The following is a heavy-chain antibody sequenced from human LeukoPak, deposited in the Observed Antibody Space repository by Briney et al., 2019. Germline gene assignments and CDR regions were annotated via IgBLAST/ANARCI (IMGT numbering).Heavy chain of an antibody. CDR2: MNPNSGNT. V-gene: IGHV1-8*03. CDR1: GYAFTNYD. CDR3: ARRSDYYDSSAHYY. J-gene: IGHJ4*02. D-gene: IGHD3-22*01. Sequence: GASVKVSCKASGYAFTNYDINWVRQATGQRLEWMGWMNPNSGNTGYAQKFQGRVTITRDTSIGTAYMELSSLRSDDTAVYYCARRSDYYDSSAHYYWGQGTLVTVSS.